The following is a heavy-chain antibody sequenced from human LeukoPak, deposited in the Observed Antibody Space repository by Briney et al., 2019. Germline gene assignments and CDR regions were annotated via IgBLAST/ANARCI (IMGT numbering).Heavy chain of an antibody. CDR3: ARGSNSVAY. CDR2: ISHSGDT. CDR1: GGSFRDSY. V-gene: IGHV4-34*01. J-gene: IGHJ4*02. Sequence: KPSETLSLTCAVYGGSFRDSYWSWIRQPPGEGLEWVGEISHSGDTNYNPSLKSRVTISVDTSKNQFSLNLSSVTAADTAVYYCARGSNSVAYWGQGTLVTVSS. D-gene: IGHD4-23*01.